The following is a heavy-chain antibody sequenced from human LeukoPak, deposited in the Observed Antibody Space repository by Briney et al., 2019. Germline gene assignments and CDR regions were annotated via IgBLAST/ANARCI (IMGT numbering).Heavy chain of an antibody. D-gene: IGHD3-9*01. CDR3: ARGGGRYYDILTGYPPYFDY. CDR2: IYYSGST. V-gene: IGHV4-31*03. CDR1: GGSISSGGCY. J-gene: IGHJ4*02. Sequence: SETLSLTCIVSGGSISSGGCYWSWIRQHPGKGLEWIGYIYYSGSTYYNPSLKSRVTISVDTSKNQFSLKLSSVTAADTAVYYCARGGGRYYDILTGYPPYFDYWGQGTLVTVSS.